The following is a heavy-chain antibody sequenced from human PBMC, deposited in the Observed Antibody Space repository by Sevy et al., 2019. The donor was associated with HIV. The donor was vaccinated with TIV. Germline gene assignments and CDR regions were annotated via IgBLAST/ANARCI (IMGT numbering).Heavy chain of an antibody. J-gene: IGHJ4*02. V-gene: IGHV3-49*04. D-gene: IGHD3-22*01. CDR2: IRSIAYGGTT. CDR1: GFTFGDYA. Sequence: GGSLRLSCTASGFTFGDYAMSWVRQAPGKGLEWVGFIRSIAYGGTTEYAASVKDRFTISRDDSKSIAYLQMNSLKTEDTAVYYCTGSSSGYSANFDYWGQGTLVTVSS. CDR3: TGSSSGYSANFDY.